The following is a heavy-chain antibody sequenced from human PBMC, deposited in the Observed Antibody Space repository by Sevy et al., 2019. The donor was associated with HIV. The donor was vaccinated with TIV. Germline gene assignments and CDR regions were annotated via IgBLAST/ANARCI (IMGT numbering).Heavy chain of an antibody. J-gene: IGHJ6*02. CDR2: INPDTGVT. Sequence: ASVKVSCKASEYTFTGYYIHWVRQAPGQGLEWMGCINPDTGVTRYIQKLQGRVSMTRDTSISTADMELRSLSPDDTAEYFCARRFCGCAKCYEDYYFAMDVWGQGTTVTVSS. V-gene: IGHV1-2*02. CDR3: ARRFCGCAKCYEDYYFAMDV. CDR1: EYTFTGYY. D-gene: IGHD3-3*01.